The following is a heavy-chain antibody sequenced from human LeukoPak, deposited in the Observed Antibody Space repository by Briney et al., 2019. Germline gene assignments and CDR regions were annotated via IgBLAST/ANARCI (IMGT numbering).Heavy chain of an antibody. J-gene: IGHJ5*02. CDR2: IYYSGST. D-gene: IGHD3-10*01. CDR1: GGSISSSSYY. CDR3: ARDRSEILWAHNWFDP. V-gene: IGHV4-39*07. Sequence: PSETLSLTCTVSGGSISSSSYYWGWIRQPPGKGLEWIGSIYYSGSTYYNPSLKSRVTISVDTSKNQFSLKLSSVTAADTAVYYCARDRSEILWAHNWFDPWGQGTLVTVSS.